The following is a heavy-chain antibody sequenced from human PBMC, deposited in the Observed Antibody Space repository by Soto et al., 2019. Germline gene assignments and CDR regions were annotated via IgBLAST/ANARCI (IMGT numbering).Heavy chain of an antibody. CDR2: IYPGDSDT. CDR3: ARTRSFTLGFYYDGMDV. V-gene: IGHV5-51*01. D-gene: IGHD6-6*01. J-gene: IGHJ6*02. CDR1: GYSFASYW. Sequence: EVQLVQSGAEVKKPGESLKISCQGSGYSFASYWIGWVRQMPGKDLEWMGIIYPGDSDTRYSPSFQGQVTTSADKSLRTAYLQWTSLKASDTALYYCARTRSFTLGFYYDGMDVWGQGTTVTVSS.